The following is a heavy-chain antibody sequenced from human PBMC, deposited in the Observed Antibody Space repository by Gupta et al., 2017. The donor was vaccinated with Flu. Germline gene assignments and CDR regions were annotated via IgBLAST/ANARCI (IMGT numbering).Heavy chain of an antibody. V-gene: IGHV3-33*01. J-gene: IGHJ4*02. CDR3: ARDFLGGTHDY. CDR2: IWYDGSNK. CDR1: GFTFSSYG. Sequence: QVQLVESGGGVVQPGRSLRLSCAASGFTFSSYGMHWVRQAPGKGLEWVAVIWYDGSNKYYADSVKGRFTISRDNSKNTLYLQMNSLRAEDTAVYYCARDFLGGTHDYWGQGTLVTVSS.